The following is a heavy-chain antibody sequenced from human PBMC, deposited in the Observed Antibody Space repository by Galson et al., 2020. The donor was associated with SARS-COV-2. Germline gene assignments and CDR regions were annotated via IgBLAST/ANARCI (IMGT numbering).Heavy chain of an antibody. CDR2: IYPGDSDT. Sequence: GESLKISCKGSGYSFTSYWIGWVRQMPGKGLEWMGIIYPGDSDTRYSPSFQGQVTISADKSISTAYLQWSSLKASDTAMYYCARPGYCSSTSCSEGDAFDIWGQGTMVTVSS. CDR3: ARPGYCSSTSCSEGDAFDI. J-gene: IGHJ3*02. D-gene: IGHD2-2*01. CDR1: GYSFTSYW. V-gene: IGHV5-51*01.